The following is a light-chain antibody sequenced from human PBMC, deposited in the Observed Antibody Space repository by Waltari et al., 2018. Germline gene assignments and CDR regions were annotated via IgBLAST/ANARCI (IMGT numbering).Light chain of an antibody. CDR1: QTINTY. J-gene: IGKJ2*01. CDR2: GAS. Sequence: EIQMTQSPSSLSAPVGDTVAITCRASQTINTYLNWYQQKPGRAPTLLISGASTLETSVPSRFSGSGSGTVFTLTISGLQPEDVGTYYCQQNYNTPLYTFGPGTKLEIK. CDR3: QQNYNTPLYT. V-gene: IGKV1-39*01.